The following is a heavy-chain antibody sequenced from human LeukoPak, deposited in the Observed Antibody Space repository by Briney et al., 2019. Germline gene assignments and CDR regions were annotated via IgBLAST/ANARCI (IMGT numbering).Heavy chain of an antibody. V-gene: IGHV4-59*01. J-gene: IGHJ4*02. CDR1: GGSISSYY. Sequence: PSETLSLTCTVSGGSISSYYWSWIRQPPGKGLEWIGYIYYSGSTNYNPPLKSRVTISVDTSKNQFSLKLSSVTAADTAVYYCARDHNYLGFDYWGQGTLVTVSS. CDR3: ARDHNYLGFDY. CDR2: IYYSGST. D-gene: IGHD2/OR15-2a*01.